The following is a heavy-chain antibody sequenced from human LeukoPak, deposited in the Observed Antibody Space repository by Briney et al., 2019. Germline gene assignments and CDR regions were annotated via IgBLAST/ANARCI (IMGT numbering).Heavy chain of an antibody. CDR2: ISGSGGST. CDR1: GFSFTTYN. V-gene: IGHV3-23*01. D-gene: IGHD4-17*01. Sequence: GGSLRLSCAASGFSFTTYNMNWVRQAPGKGLEWVSAISGSGGSTYYADSVKGRFTISRDNSKNTLYLQMNSLRAEDTAVYYCAKAGDYGDYPWGQGTLVTVSS. J-gene: IGHJ5*02. CDR3: AKAGDYGDYP.